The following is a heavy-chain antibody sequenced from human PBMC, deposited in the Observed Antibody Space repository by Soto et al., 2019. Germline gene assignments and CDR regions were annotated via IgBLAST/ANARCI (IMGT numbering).Heavy chain of an antibody. CDR2: IYPGYSNT. J-gene: IGHJ4*02. Sequence: GESLKISCQGSGYSFTNYWIGWVRQMPGKGLEWMGIIYPGYSNTRYCPSFQGQVTISADKSISTAYLQWSSLKASDTAMYYCARQGYCSSTACYTVDYWGQGTLVTVSS. D-gene: IGHD2-2*02. CDR1: GYSFTNYW. CDR3: ARQGYCSSTACYTVDY. V-gene: IGHV5-51*01.